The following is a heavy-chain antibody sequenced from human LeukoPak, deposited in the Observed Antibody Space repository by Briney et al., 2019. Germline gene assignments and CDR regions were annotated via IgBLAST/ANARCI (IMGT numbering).Heavy chain of an antibody. J-gene: IGHJ3*02. CDR2: ISAYNGNT. Sequence: GASVKVSCKASGYTFTSYGISWVRQAPGQGLGWMGWISAYNGNTNYAQKLQGRVTMTTDTSTSTAYMELRSLRSDDTAVYYCARFGSGSYRDAFDIWGQGTMVTVSS. CDR3: ARFGSGSYRDAFDI. CDR1: GYTFTSYG. D-gene: IGHD1-26*01. V-gene: IGHV1-18*01.